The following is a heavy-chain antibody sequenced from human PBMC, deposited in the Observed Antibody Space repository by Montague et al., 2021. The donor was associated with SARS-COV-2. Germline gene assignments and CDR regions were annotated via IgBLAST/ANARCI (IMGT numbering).Heavy chain of an antibody. D-gene: IGHD1-1*01. V-gene: IGHV4-39*01. CDR3: TRHVHMTWPEPSPGFDY. CDR1: GDSISSSSYN. Sequence: SETLSLTCTVSGDSISSSSYNWGWIRQPPGKGLEWIGSVHYNGRTCYNPSLKGRVTIYVDTSKNQISLRLSSVTAADTAVYYSTRHVHMTWPEPSPGFDYWGQGTLVTVSS. J-gene: IGHJ4*02. CDR2: VHYNGRT.